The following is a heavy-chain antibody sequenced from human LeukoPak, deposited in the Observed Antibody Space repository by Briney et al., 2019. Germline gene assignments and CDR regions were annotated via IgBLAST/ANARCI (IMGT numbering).Heavy chain of an antibody. D-gene: IGHD2-15*01. Sequence: PGGSLRLSCAASGFTFSNYAMSWVRQAPGKRLERVSTISGSGGITYYADSVKGRFTISRDNSKITLYLQMSSLRAEDTAVYYCAKGLSDIVVLVPASDYWGQGSLVTVSS. CDR3: AKGLSDIVVLVPASDY. CDR2: ISGSGGIT. V-gene: IGHV3-23*01. CDR1: GFTFSNYA. J-gene: IGHJ4*02.